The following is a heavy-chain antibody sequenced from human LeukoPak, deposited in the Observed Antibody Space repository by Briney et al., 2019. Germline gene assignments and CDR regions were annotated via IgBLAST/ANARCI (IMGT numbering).Heavy chain of an antibody. V-gene: IGHV1-18*01. D-gene: IGHD3-3*01. CDR1: GYTFTSYG. CDR2: ISAYNGNT. Sequence: ASVKVSCKASGYTFTSYGISWVRQAPGQGLEWMGWISAYNGNTNCAQKLQGRVTMTTDTSTSTAYMELRSLRSDDTAVYYCAREAVRGVVLGTPQRVDYWGQGTLVTVSS. J-gene: IGHJ4*02. CDR3: AREAVRGVVLGTPQRVDY.